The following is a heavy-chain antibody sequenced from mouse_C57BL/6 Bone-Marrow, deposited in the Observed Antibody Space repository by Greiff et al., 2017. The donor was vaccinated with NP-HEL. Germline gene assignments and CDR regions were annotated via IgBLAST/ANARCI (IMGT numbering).Heavy chain of an antibody. CDR3: ARDRDTTVVPLMDY. D-gene: IGHD1-1*01. V-gene: IGHV5-4*01. Sequence: EVKLEESGGGLVKPGGSLKLSCAASGFTFSSYAMSWVRQTPEKRLEWVATISDGGSYTYYPDNVKGRFTISRDNAKNNLYLQMSHLKSEDTAMYYCARDRDTTVVPLMDYWGQGTSVTVSS. CDR2: ISDGGSYT. J-gene: IGHJ4*01. CDR1: GFTFSSYA.